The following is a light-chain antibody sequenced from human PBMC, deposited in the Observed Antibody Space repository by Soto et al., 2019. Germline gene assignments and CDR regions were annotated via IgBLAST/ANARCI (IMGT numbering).Light chain of an antibody. V-gene: IGKV1-5*03. CDR2: KAS. CDR3: QHYNSYSEA. Sequence: SVGDRVTITCPASQTISSWLAWYQQKKGKAPKIMIYKASTLKSGVPSRFSGSGSGTEFNLTISSLQTDDFATYYCQHYNSYSEAFGQGTKVDIK. CDR1: QTISSW. J-gene: IGKJ1*01.